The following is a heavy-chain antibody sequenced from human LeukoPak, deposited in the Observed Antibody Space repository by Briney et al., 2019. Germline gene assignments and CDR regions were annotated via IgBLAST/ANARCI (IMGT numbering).Heavy chain of an antibody. CDR1: GFTFSSYG. CDR3: AKVSPYYCDSSGRTINYFDY. D-gene: IGHD3-22*01. Sequence: GGSLRLSCAASGFTFSSYGMHWVRQAPGKGLEWVAFIRYDGSNKYYADSVKGRFTISRDNSKNTLYLQMNSLRAEDTAVYYCAKVSPYYCDSSGRTINYFDYWGQGTLVTVSS. J-gene: IGHJ4*02. CDR2: IRYDGSNK. V-gene: IGHV3-30*02.